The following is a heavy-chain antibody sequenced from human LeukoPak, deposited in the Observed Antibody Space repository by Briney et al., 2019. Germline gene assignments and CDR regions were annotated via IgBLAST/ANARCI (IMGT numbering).Heavy chain of an antibody. V-gene: IGHV3-30-3*01. Sequence: GGSLRLSCAASGFTFSSYAMHWVRQAPGKGLEWVAAISYDGSNKYYADSVKGRFTISRDNSKNTLYLQMNSLRAEDTAVYYCARDQFTVTTNYFDYWGQGTLVTVSS. CDR3: ARDQFTVTTNYFDY. J-gene: IGHJ4*02. CDR1: GFTFSSYA. D-gene: IGHD4-17*01. CDR2: ISYDGSNK.